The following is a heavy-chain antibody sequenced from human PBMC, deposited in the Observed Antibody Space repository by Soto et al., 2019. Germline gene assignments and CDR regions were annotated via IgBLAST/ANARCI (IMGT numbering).Heavy chain of an antibody. V-gene: IGHV2-5*02. J-gene: IGHJ3*02. CDR1: GFSLSTSGVG. Sequence: QITLKESGPTLVKPTQTLTLTCTFSGFSLSTSGVGVGWIRQPPGKALEWLALIYWDDDKRYSPSLKSRLTIXXDXSXXQVVLTMTNMDPVDTATYYCAHRAYSSSSGDAFDIWGQGTMVTVSS. D-gene: IGHD6-6*01. CDR2: IYWDDDK. CDR3: AHRAYSSSSGDAFDI.